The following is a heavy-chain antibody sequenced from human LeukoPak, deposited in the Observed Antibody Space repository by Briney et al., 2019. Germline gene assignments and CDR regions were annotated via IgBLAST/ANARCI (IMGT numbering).Heavy chain of an antibody. CDR2: IYTSGST. CDR1: GGSISSYY. V-gene: IGHV4-4*07. J-gene: IGHJ6*03. Sequence: SETLSLTCTVSGGSISSYYWSWIRQPAGKGLEWIGRIYTSGSTNYNPSLKSRVTISVDTSKNQFSLKLSSVTAADTAVYYCARVYQDIVLMVAHYYYYYYMDVWGKGTTVTVSS. CDR3: ARVYQDIVLMVAHYYYYYYMDV. D-gene: IGHD2-8*01.